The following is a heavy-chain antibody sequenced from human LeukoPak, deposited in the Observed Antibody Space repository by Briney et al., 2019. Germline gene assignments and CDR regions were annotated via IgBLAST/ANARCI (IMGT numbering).Heavy chain of an antibody. CDR2: INAGNGNT. CDR3: ARDRNYYMDV. Sequence: GASVKVSCTASGYTFTSYAMHWVRQAPGQRLEWMGWINAGNGNTKYSQEFQGRVTITRDTSISTAYMELSRLRSDDTAVYYCARDRNYYMDVWGKGTTVTVSS. V-gene: IGHV1-3*01. CDR1: GYTFTSYA. J-gene: IGHJ6*03.